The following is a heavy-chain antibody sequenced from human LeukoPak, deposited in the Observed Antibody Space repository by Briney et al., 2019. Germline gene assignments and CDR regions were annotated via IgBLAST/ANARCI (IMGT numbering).Heavy chain of an antibody. J-gene: IGHJ4*02. Sequence: PGGSLRLSCAASGFTFSTFEMNWVRQAPGKGLVWVSRINSEGSTTSYADSVKGRFTISRDNAKNTLYLQMNSLRVEDTAVYYCTRAYGPGTAMVTSFDYWGQGTLVTFSS. CDR1: GFTFSTFE. V-gene: IGHV3-74*01. D-gene: IGHD5-18*01. CDR3: TRAYGPGTAMVTSFDY. CDR2: INSEGSTT.